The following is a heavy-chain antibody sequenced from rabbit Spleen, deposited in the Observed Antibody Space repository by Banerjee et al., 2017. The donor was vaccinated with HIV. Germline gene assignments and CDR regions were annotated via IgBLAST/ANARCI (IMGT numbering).Heavy chain of an antibody. V-gene: IGHV1S45*01. CDR2: TAVCSGRFT. CDR3: ARDTGSSFSSYGMDL. D-gene: IGHD8-1*01. Sequence: QEQLVESGGGLVKPGGTLTLTCTASGFSFSNDYDMCWVRQALGRGLEWIACTAVCSGRFTYSASWAKGRFTISKTSSTTVTLQMTSLTVADTATYFCARDTGSSFSSYGMDLWGPGTLVTVS. CDR1: GFSFSNDYD. J-gene: IGHJ6*01.